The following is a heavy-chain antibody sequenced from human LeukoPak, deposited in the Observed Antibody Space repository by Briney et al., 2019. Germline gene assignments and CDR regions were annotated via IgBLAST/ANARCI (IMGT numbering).Heavy chain of an antibody. CDR1: GFTFDDYA. CDR2: ISWNSGSI. J-gene: IGHJ4*02. Sequence: PGGSLRLSCAASGFTFDDYAMHWVRQAPGKGLEWVSGISWNSGSIDYADSVKGRFTISRDNAKNTPFLQMNSLRAEDTAVYYCARGLQLDYWGQGTLVTVSS. D-gene: IGHD4-11*01. V-gene: IGHV3-9*01. CDR3: ARGLQLDY.